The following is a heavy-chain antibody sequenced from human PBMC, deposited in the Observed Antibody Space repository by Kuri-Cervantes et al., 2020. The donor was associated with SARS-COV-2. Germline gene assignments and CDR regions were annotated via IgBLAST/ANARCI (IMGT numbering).Heavy chain of an antibody. CDR1: GFTFSSYD. CDR2: IGTAGDP. CDR3: ARDRAPDRYCSSTSCYRGMDV. D-gene: IGHD2-2*01. J-gene: IGHJ6*02. V-gene: IGHV3-13*05. Sequence: GESLKISCAASGFTFSSYDMHWVRQATGKGLEWVSAIGTAGDPYYPGSVKGRFTISRENAKNSLYLQMNSLRAGDTAVYYCARDRAPDRYCSSTSCYRGMDVWGQGTTVTVSS.